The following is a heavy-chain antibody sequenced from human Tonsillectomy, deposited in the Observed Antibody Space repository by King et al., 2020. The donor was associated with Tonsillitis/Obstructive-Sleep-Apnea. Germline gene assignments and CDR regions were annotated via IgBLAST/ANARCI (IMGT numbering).Heavy chain of an antibody. Sequence: QLVQSGAEVKKPGASVKVSCKASGYTFTGYYMHWVRQAPGQGLEWMGRINPNSGGTNYAQKFQGRVTMTRDTSISTAYMERSRLRADDTVVYYCAREVAGILDYFDYWGQGTLVTVSS. V-gene: IGHV1-2*05. CDR1: GYTFTGYY. J-gene: IGHJ4*02. CDR2: INPNSGGT. D-gene: IGHD6-19*01. CDR3: AREVAGILDYFDY.